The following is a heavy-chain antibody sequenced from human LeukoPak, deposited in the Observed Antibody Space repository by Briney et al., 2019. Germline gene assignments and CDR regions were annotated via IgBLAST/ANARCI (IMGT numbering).Heavy chain of an antibody. V-gene: IGHV3-33*01. Sequence: PGRSLRLSCAASGFNFNDYGMHWVGQAPGKGLEWVAIIWHDGNNKYYADSVRGRFTISRDNSKNTLYLEMNSLRAEDTAVYYCARDGAYSYTYWGQGTLVTVSS. CDR1: GFNFNDYG. J-gene: IGHJ4*02. CDR2: IWHDGNNK. D-gene: IGHD5-18*01. CDR3: ARDGAYSYTY.